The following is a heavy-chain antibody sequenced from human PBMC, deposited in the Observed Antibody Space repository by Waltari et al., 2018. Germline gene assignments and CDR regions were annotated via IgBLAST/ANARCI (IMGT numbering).Heavy chain of an antibody. Sequence: QVQLVQSGAEVKKPGASVKGSCKASGYTFTGYYLHGARQARGQGLEWMGWINPNSGGTNYAQKFQGRVTMTRDTSISTAYMELSRLRSDDTAVYYCARDHPYSSGFGAFDIWGQGTMVTVSS. CDR3: ARDHPYSSGFGAFDI. CDR2: INPNSGGT. CDR1: GYTFTGYY. D-gene: IGHD6-19*01. J-gene: IGHJ3*02. V-gene: IGHV1-2*02.